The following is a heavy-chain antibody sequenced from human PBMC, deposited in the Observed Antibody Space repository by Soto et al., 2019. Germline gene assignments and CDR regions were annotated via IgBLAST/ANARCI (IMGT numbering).Heavy chain of an antibody. D-gene: IGHD4-17*01. CDR1: GGSISSGGYY. CDR3: AIVPYGDYAGGAFDF. J-gene: IGHJ3*01. Sequence: PSETLSLTCTVSGGSISSGGYYWSWIRQHPGKGLEWIGYIYYSGSTYYNPSLKSRVTISVDTSKNQFSLKLSSVTAADTAVYYCAIVPYGDYAGGAFDFWGQGTMVTVSS. CDR2: IYYSGST. V-gene: IGHV4-31*03.